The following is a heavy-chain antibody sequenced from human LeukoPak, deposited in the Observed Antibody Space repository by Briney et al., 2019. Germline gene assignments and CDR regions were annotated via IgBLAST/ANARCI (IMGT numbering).Heavy chain of an antibody. V-gene: IGHV4-31*03. Sequence: QPSQTLSLTCTVSGGSISSGGYYWSWIRQHPGKGLEWIGYIYYSGSTYYNPSLKSRVTTSVDTSKNQFSLKLSSVTAADTAVYYCARGNRGVYAFDIWGQGTMVTVSS. J-gene: IGHJ3*02. CDR2: IYYSGST. CDR1: GGSISSGGYY. CDR3: ARGNRGVYAFDI. D-gene: IGHD3-10*01.